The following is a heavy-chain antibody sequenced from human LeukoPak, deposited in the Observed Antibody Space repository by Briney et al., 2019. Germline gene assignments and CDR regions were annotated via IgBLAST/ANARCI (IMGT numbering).Heavy chain of an antibody. Sequence: GGSLRLSCAATGFTFTQHWMSWVRQTIGKGLECVAKIREDGNEKHYVDSVKGRFTISRDNAKNTLYLQMNSLRAEDTAVYYCANLGIAVAGTLDYWGQGTLVTVSS. CDR1: GFTFTQHW. V-gene: IGHV3-7*03. J-gene: IGHJ4*02. CDR3: ANLGIAVAGTLDY. D-gene: IGHD6-19*01. CDR2: IREDGNEK.